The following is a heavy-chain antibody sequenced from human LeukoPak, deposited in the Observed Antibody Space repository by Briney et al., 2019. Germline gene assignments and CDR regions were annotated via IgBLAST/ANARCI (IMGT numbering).Heavy chain of an antibody. V-gene: IGHV4-38-2*02. D-gene: IGHD2-2*01. CDR2: IYHSGST. CDR1: GYSLSSGYY. CDR3: AREGYCSSTSCYGNGMDV. Sequence: SETLSLTCAVSGYSLSSGYYWGWIRPPPGKGLEWIGSIYHSGSTYYNPSLKRRVTISVDTSKNQFSLKLSSVTAADTAVYYCAREGYCSSTSCYGNGMDVWGKGTTVTVSS. J-gene: IGHJ6*04.